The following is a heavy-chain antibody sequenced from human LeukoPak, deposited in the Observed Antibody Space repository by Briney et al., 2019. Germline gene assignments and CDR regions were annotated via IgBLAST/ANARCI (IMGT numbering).Heavy chain of an antibody. CDR1: GFTFDDYG. D-gene: IGHD6-13*01. Sequence: AGGSLRLSCAASGFTFDDYGMSWVRQAPGKGLEWVSGITWDRDTTGYADSVKGRFTISRVNAKNSMYLQMNSLRAEATALYYCARAYTSSRHYYYYYMDVWGKGTTVTVSS. CDR2: ITWDRDTT. CDR3: ARAYTSSRHYYYYYMDV. V-gene: IGHV3-20*04. J-gene: IGHJ6*03.